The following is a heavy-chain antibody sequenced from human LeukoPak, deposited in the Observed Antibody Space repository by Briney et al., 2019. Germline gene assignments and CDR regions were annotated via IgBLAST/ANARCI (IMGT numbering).Heavy chain of an antibody. CDR1: GYTFTIYG. V-gene: IGHV1-18*01. Sequence: ASVKVSYKASGYTFTIYGISWVRQAPGQGLEWMGWISAYNGNTNFAQKFQGRVTMTTDTSTSTGYMELRSLRSDDTAVYYYARDDDSSGYPPGAPYHVDYGGQGTLVTVSS. J-gene: IGHJ4*02. D-gene: IGHD3-22*01. CDR3: ARDDDSSGYPPGAPYHVDY. CDR2: ISAYNGNT.